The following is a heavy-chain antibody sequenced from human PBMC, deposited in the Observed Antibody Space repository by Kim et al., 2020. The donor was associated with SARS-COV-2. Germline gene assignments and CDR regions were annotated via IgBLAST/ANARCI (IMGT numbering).Heavy chain of an antibody. Sequence: SVKVSCKASGFTFTSSAMQWVRQARGQRLEWIGWIVVGSGNTNYAQKFQERVTITRDMSTSTAYMELSSLRSEDTAVYYCAADPGGPYSSSQDYYYYYMDVWGKGTTVTVSS. CDR2: IVVGSGNT. D-gene: IGHD6-6*01. J-gene: IGHJ6*03. CDR1: GFTFTSSA. CDR3: AADPGGPYSSSQDYYYYYMDV. V-gene: IGHV1-58*02.